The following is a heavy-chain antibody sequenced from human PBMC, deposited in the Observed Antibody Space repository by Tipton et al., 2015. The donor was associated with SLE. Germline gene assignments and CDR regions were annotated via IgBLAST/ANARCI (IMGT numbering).Heavy chain of an antibody. CDR3: ARELYSSSFDY. CDR1: GGSFSGYY. D-gene: IGHD6-19*01. Sequence: TLSLTCAVYGGSFSGYYWSWIRQPPGKGLEWIGEINHRGSSKYNPSLKSRVTISVDRSKNQFSLRLQSVTAADTAVYYCARELYSSSFDYWGQGTLVTVSS. V-gene: IGHV4-34*01. CDR2: INHRGSS. J-gene: IGHJ4*02.